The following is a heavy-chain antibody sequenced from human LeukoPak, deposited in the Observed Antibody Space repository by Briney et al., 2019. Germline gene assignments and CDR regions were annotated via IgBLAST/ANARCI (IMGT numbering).Heavy chain of an antibody. Sequence: PSETLSLTCAVYGGSFSGYYWSWIRQPPGKGLEWIGEINHSGSTNYNPSLKSRVTISVDTSKNQSSLKLSSVTAADTAVYYCARGRGYNSFDYWGQGTLVTVSS. J-gene: IGHJ4*02. CDR2: INHSGST. CDR3: ARGRGYNSFDY. CDR1: GGSFSGYY. D-gene: IGHD5-24*01. V-gene: IGHV4-34*01.